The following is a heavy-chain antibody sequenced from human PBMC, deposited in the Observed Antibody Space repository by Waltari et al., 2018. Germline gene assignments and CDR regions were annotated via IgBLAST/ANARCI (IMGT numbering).Heavy chain of an antibody. CDR1: GYSISSGYY. J-gene: IGHJ4*02. CDR2: IYHSGST. V-gene: IGHV4-38-2*01. CDR3: ARHKGSSSWLVDY. Sequence: QVQLQESGPGLVKPSETLSLTCAVSGYSISSGYYWGWIRQPPGKGLEWIGSIYHSGSTYYNPSLKSRVTISVDTSKNQFSLKPSSVTAADTAVYYCARHKGSSSWLVDYWGQGTLVTVSS. D-gene: IGHD6-13*01.